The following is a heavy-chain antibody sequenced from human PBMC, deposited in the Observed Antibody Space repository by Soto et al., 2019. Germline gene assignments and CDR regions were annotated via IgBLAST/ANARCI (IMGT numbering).Heavy chain of an antibody. V-gene: IGHV3-23*01. CDR2: ISGSGGST. D-gene: IGHD5-18*01. CDR1: GFTFSSYA. J-gene: IGHJ4*02. Sequence: EVQLLESGGGLVQPGGSLRLSCAASGFTFSSYAMSWVRQAPGKGLGWVSAISGSGGSTYYADSVKGRFTISRDNSKNTFYLQMNSLRAEEKAVFYFAKLRYSYGSYFWGQGTLVNLSS. CDR3: AKLRYSYGSYF.